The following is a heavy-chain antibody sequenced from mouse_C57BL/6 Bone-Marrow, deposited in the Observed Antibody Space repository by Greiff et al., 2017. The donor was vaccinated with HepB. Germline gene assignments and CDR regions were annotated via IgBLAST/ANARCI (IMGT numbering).Heavy chain of an antibody. Sequence: EVQGVESGGGLVQPGGSLKLSCAASGFTFSDYYMYWVRQTPEKRLEWVAYISNGGGSTYYPDTVKGRFTISRDNAKNTLYLQMSRLKSEDTAMYYCARTYSNYVNYYAMDYWGQGTSVTVSS. CDR3: ARTYSNYVNYYAMDY. D-gene: IGHD2-5*01. CDR2: ISNGGGST. J-gene: IGHJ4*01. CDR1: GFTFSDYY. V-gene: IGHV5-12*01.